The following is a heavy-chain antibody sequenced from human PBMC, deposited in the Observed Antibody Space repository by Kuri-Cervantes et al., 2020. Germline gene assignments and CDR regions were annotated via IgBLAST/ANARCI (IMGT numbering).Heavy chain of an antibody. CDR2: MYYSGST. CDR3: ARHTPPSSYDSSGYIVFDI. Sequence: GSLRLSCTVSGGSVSTVNYYWTWIRQPPGKGLEWIGYMYYSGSTNHNPSLKSRVTISVDMSKNQFSLKLRSVTAADTAVYYCARHTPPSSYDSSGYIVFDIWGQGTMVTVSS. CDR1: GGSVSTVNYY. J-gene: IGHJ3*02. D-gene: IGHD3-22*01. V-gene: IGHV4-61*01.